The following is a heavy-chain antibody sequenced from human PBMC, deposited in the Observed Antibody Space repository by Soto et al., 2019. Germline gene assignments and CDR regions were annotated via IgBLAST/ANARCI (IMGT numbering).Heavy chain of an antibody. CDR2: ISSSGSTI. J-gene: IGHJ6*02. V-gene: IGHV3-48*03. CDR3: ARDGESGMDV. CDR1: GFTFSSYE. D-gene: IGHD3-3*01. Sequence: GGSQRLSCAASGFTFSSYEVNWVRQAPGKGLEWVSYISSSGSTIYYADSVKGRFTISRDNAKNSLYLQMNSLRAEDTAVYYCARDGESGMDVWGQGTTVTVSS.